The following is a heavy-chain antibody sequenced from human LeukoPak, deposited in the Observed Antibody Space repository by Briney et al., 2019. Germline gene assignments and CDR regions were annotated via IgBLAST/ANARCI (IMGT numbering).Heavy chain of an antibody. V-gene: IGHV4-4*07. Sequence: PSETLSLTCTVSGGSISSYSWSWIRQPAGKGLEWIGRIYSTNYNPSLKSRVTISVDTSKNQFSLKLSSVTAADTAVYYCARGLNWGPSYWYFDLWGRGTLVTVSS. J-gene: IGHJ2*01. CDR3: ARGLNWGPSYWYFDL. CDR1: GGSISSYS. CDR2: IYST. D-gene: IGHD7-27*01.